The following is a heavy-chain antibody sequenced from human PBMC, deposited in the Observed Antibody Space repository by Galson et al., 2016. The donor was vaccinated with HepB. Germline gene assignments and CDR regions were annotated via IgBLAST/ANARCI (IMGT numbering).Heavy chain of an antibody. CDR1: GSSLTTSGVG. Sequence: PALVKPTQTLTLTCTLSGSSLTTSGVGVGWIRQPPGKALEWLALIYWIDDKRFSPSLKSRLSITKDTSKNQVVLTMTSVDPVDTATYFCAHRLIIGGIYKWFDHWGQGILVAVSS. V-gene: IGHV2-5*01. CDR3: AHRLIIGGIYKWFDH. J-gene: IGHJ5*02. CDR2: IYWIDDK. D-gene: IGHD2/OR15-2a*01.